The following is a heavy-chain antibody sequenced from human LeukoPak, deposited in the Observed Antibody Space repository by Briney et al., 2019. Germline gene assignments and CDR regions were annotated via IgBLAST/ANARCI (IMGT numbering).Heavy chain of an antibody. V-gene: IGHV1-18*01. D-gene: IGHD4-17*01. J-gene: IGHJ4*02. CDR1: GYTFTSYG. CDR3: ARADYGDYGDY. CDR2: ISAYNGNT. Sequence: GASVKVSCKASGYTFTSYGISWVRQAPGQGLEWMGWISAYNGNTNYAQKLQGRVTMTTDTSTSTAHMELRSLRSDDTAVYYCARADYGDYGDYWGQGTLVTVSS.